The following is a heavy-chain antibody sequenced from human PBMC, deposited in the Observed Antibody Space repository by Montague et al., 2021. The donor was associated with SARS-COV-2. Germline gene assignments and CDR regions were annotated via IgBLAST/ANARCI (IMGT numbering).Heavy chain of an antibody. V-gene: IGHV6-1*01. D-gene: IGHD6-13*01. CDR2: TYYRSKWYY. CDR3: ARDPRYSLSWSFDY. J-gene: IGHJ4*02. Sequence: CAISGDSVSSNTAAWNWIRQFPSRGLEWLGRTYYRSKWYYDYAVSVKSRMTISPDTSKNQFSLQLSSVTPEDRAVHYCARDPRYSLSWSFDYWGQGTLVTVSS. CDR1: GDSVSSNTAA.